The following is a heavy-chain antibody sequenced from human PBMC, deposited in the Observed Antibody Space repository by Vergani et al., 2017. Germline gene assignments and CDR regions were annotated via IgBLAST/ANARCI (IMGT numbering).Heavy chain of an antibody. CDR1: EFTFSNYA. CDR2: ISGSGVSA. Sequence: EVQLLESGGGLVQPGGSLRLTCAASEFTFSNYALNWVRQAPGKGLEWVSGISGSGVSAYDTDSGKGLFTISRDNSKNMLFLQMNNLRTEDTAIYYCAKQYFVSGNYLFDYWGQGTLVTVSS. V-gene: IGHV3-23*01. D-gene: IGHD3-10*01. CDR3: AKQYFVSGNYLFDY. J-gene: IGHJ4*02.